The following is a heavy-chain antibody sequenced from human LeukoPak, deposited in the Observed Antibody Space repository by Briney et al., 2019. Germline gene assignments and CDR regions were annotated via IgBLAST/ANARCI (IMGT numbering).Heavy chain of an antibody. D-gene: IGHD3-22*01. J-gene: IGHJ3*02. CDR3: ARDKYYYDSSGYYDAFDI. Sequence: SETLSLTCAVYGGSFSGYYWSWIRQPPGKGLEWIGEINHSGSTNYNPSLKSRVTISVDTSKNQFSLKLSSVTAADTAVYYCARDKYYYDSSGYYDAFDIWGQGTMVTVSS. V-gene: IGHV4-34*01. CDR1: GGSFSGYY. CDR2: INHSGST.